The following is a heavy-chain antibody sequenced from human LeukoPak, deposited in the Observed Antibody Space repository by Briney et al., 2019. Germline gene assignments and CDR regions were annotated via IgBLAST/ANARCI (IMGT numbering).Heavy chain of an antibody. V-gene: IGHV3-30-3*01. D-gene: IGHD1-26*01. J-gene: IGHJ4*02. CDR3: ARGGVGNIMGFFDY. CDR2: ISYDGSNK. CDR1: GFTFSSYA. Sequence: PGGSLRLSCAASGFTFSSYAMHWVRQAPGKGLEWVAVISYDGSNKYYADSVKGRFTISRDNSKNTLYLQMNSLRAEDTAVYYCARGGVGNIMGFFDYWGQGTLVTVSS.